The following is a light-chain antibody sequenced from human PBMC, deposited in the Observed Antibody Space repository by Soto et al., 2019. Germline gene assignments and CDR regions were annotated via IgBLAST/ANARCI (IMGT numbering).Light chain of an antibody. V-gene: IGKV1-39*01. CDR1: QSISSD. J-gene: IGKJ1*01. CDR3: QQGHSAPLP. CDR2: VAS. Sequence: DIQLTQSPSSLSASVGDRVTITCRASQSISSDLNWYQQKAGQAPKLLIYVASNLQIGVPSRFSGSGSGTEFTLTINSLQPEDFATYYCQQGHSAPLPFGLGTKVEVK.